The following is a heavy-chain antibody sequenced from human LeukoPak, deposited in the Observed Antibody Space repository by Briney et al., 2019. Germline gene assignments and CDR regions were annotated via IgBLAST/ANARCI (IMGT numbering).Heavy chain of an antibody. CDR3: ARDRGIIYFDY. Sequence: PSETLSLTCRVSGGSISSYYWSWIRQPPGKGLEWIGYIYSSGSINYSPSLKSRVTISADTSKNQFSLKLSSVTAADTAVYYCARDRGIIYFDYWGQGTLVTVSS. D-gene: IGHD2-21*01. CDR2: IYSSGSI. CDR1: GGSISSYY. V-gene: IGHV4-59*01. J-gene: IGHJ4*02.